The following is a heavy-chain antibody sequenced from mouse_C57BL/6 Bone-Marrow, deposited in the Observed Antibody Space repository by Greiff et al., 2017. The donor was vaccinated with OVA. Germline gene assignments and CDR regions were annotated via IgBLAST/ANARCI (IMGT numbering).Heavy chain of an antibody. CDR3: AREGNWVGFLDY. V-gene: IGHV3-6*01. CDR2: ISYDGSN. Sequence: EVKLVESGPGLVKPSQSLSLTCSVTGYSITSGYYWNWIRQFPGNKLEWMGYISYDGSNNYNPSLKNRISITRDTSKNQFFLKLNSVTTEDTATYYCAREGNWVGFLDYWGQGTTLTVSS. D-gene: IGHD4-1*01. CDR1: GYSITSGYY. J-gene: IGHJ2*01.